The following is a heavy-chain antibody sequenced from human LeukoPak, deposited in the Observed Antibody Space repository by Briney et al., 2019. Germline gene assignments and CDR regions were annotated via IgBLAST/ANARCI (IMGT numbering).Heavy chain of an antibody. J-gene: IGHJ4*02. Sequence: ASVKVSCKASGYTFTSYYMHWVRQAPGQGLEWMGIINPSGGSTSYAQKFQGRVTITADKSTSTAYMELSSLRSEDTAVYYCARGPAAGSFDYWGQGTLVTVSS. CDR3: ARGPAAGSFDY. V-gene: IGHV1-46*01. CDR1: GYTFTSYY. CDR2: INPSGGST. D-gene: IGHD6-13*01.